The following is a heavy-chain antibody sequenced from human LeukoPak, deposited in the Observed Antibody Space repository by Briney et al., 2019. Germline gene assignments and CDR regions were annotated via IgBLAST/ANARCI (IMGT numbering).Heavy chain of an antibody. CDR1: GGSISSYY. D-gene: IGHD6-13*01. CDR2: IYYSGST. Sequence: SETLSLTCTVSGGSISSYYWSWIRQPPGKGLEWIGYIYYSGSTNCNPSLKSRVTISVDTSKNQFSLKLSSVTAADTAVYYCARRRAAAGIIDYWGQGTLATVSS. J-gene: IGHJ4*02. V-gene: IGHV4-59*08. CDR3: ARRRAAAGIIDY.